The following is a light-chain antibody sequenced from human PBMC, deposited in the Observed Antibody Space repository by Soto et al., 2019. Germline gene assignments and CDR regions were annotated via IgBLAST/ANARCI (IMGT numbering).Light chain of an antibody. CDR3: QQRSSLPLT. Sequence: EIGLTQSPGTLSLSPGERATLSWGGSQSVSSSYLAWYQQKPGQAPRLLMYDASNRAAYIPPRLSGSGSETDFTITISSLETEDFAVYYCQQRSSLPLTFGGGTKVDIK. V-gene: IGKV3-11*01. CDR1: QSVSSSY. CDR2: DAS. J-gene: IGKJ4*01.